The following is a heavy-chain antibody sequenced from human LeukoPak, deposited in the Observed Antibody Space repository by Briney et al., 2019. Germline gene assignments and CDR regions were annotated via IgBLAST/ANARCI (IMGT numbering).Heavy chain of an antibody. CDR2: ISSGSSYI. CDR1: GFTFSSYA. D-gene: IGHD3-10*01. J-gene: IGHJ4*02. Sequence: GGSLRLSCAASGFTFSSYAMSWVRQAPGKGLEWVSSISSGSSYIYYADSVKGRFTISRDNSKNTLYLQMNSLRAEDTAVYYCAKERPMGVLDYWGQGTLVTVSS. CDR3: AKERPMGVLDY. V-gene: IGHV3-23*01.